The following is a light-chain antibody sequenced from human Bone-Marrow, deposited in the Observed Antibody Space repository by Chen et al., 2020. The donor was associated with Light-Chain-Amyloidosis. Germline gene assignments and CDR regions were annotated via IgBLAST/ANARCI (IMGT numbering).Light chain of an antibody. J-gene: IGLJ3*02. V-gene: IGLV3-21*02. CDR3: QVWDRCSDRPV. CDR2: DDS. CDR1: NSGSTS. Sequence: SYVLTQPSSVSVAPGETATIACGGNNSGSTSVHWYQQTPGQAPLLVGYDDSARPSGFPERLSCSNSGNTATLTISRVEAGDEADYYCQVWDRCSDRPVFGGVTKLTVL.